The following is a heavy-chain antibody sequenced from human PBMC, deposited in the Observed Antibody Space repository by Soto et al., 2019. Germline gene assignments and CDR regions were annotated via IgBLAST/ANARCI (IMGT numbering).Heavy chain of an antibody. Sequence: PSETLSLTCTVSGVSISSGGYYWTWIRQHPQKGLEWIGHIYYSGSTYYNPSLKSRVTVSVDTSKNQFSLKLSSVTAADTAVYYCAKMLGATLVDYWGQGTLVTVSS. CDR2: IYYSGST. V-gene: IGHV4-31*03. CDR3: AKMLGATLVDY. D-gene: IGHD1-26*01. J-gene: IGHJ4*02. CDR1: GVSISSGGYY.